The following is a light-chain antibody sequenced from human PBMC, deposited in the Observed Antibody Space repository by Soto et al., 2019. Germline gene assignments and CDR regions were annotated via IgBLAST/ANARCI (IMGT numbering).Light chain of an antibody. J-gene: IGLJ2*01. Sequence: QSALTQPASVSRSPGQSITISCTGTSSDVGSYNLVSWYQHYPSKAPKLMIYEGNTRPSGVSNRFSGSKSGNTASLTISGLQAEDEADYYCCSYAGITAPVVFGRGTEVAVL. V-gene: IGLV2-23*01. CDR2: EGN. CDR3: CSYAGITAPVV. CDR1: SSDVGSYNL.